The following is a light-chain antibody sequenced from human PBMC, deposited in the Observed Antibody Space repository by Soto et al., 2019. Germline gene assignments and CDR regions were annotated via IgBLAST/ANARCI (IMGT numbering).Light chain of an antibody. CDR1: SSDVGGYNY. J-gene: IGLJ2*01. CDR3: SSYRSSSTLGV. CDR2: EVS. V-gene: IGLV2-14*01. Sequence: QSALTQPASVSGSPGQSITISCTGTSSDVGGYNYVSWYQQHPGKAPKLMIYEVSNRPPGVSNRFSGSKSGNTASLTISGLQAEDEADYYCSSYRSSSTLGVFGGGTKLTVL.